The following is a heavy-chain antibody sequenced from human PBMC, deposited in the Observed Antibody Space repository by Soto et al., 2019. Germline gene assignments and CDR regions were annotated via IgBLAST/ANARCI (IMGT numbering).Heavy chain of an antibody. D-gene: IGHD3-10*01. CDR2: TSYDGSNK. CDR1: GFTLSNYA. CDR3: ARDQVYYGSGTTGWFDP. J-gene: IGHJ5*02. V-gene: IGHV3-30-3*01. Sequence: QVQVVESGGGVVQPGRSLRLSCAASGFTLSNYAMHWVRQAPGKGLEWVAVTSYDGSNKYYADSVKGRFTIATDNAINTLYLQMNSLGDEDTAVYYCARDQVYYGSGTTGWFDPWGQGTLVTVSS.